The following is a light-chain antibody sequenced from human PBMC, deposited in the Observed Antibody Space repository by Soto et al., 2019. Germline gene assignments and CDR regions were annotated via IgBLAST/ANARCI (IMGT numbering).Light chain of an antibody. CDR1: QDISSW. CDR2: VAS. CDR3: RQDNNFPLT. V-gene: IGKV1-12*01. Sequence: DIQVTQSPSVVSASEGDRVTITCRTSQDISSWLAWYQQKPGKAPKLLIFVASYLHIGVTSRFSGSGSGTNFGLPSSCPRHEDFGTYYCRQDNNFPLTFGGGTRVDI. J-gene: IGKJ4*01.